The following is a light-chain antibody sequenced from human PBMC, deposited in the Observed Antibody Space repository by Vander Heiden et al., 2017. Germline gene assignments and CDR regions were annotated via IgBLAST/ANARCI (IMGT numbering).Light chain of an antibody. CDR3: SSYAGNNNLV. CDR2: EVT. CDR1: SSYVGTYNY. V-gene: IGLV2-8*01. J-gene: IGLJ2*01. Sequence: QSALTQPPSASGSPGQSVTISCTGTSSYVGTYNYVSWYQQHPGKAPKLMIFEVTTRPSGVPDRFSGSKSGNTASLTVSGLQDEDEADYYCSSYAGNNNLVFGGGTILTVL.